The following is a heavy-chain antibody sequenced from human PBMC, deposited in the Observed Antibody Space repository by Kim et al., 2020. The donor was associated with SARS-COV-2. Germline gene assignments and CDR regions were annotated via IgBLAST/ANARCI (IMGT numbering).Heavy chain of an antibody. CDR2: IKQDERGV. D-gene: IGHD6-13*01. J-gene: IGHJ4*02. CDR3: AREGTAGNSWD. Sequence: GGSLRLSCAASGFSFRDSWMNWVRQAPGKGLVWVTVIKQDERGVYYMDSVKGRFTISRDNAKSTLYLQMNSLRVEDTAMYFCAREGTAGNSWDWGQETL. V-gene: IGHV3-7*03. CDR1: GFSFRDSW.